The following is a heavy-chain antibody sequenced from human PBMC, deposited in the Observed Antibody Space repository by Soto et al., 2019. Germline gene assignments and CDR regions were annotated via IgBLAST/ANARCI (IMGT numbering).Heavy chain of an antibody. CDR3: AREERQVLSPDYYYDSSGYPENGMDV. J-gene: IGHJ6*02. V-gene: IGHV1-2*04. D-gene: IGHD3-22*01. CDR1: GYTFTGYY. Sequence: ASVKVSCQASGYTFTGYYMHWVRQAPGQGLEWMGWINPNSGGTNYAQKFQGWVTMTRDTSISTAYMELSRLRSDDTAVYYCAREERQVLSPDYYYDSSGYPENGMDVWGQGTTVTVS. CDR2: INPNSGGT.